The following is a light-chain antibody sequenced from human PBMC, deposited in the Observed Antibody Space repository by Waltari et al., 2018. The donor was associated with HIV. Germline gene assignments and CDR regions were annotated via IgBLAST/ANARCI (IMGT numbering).Light chain of an antibody. CDR1: QSINNY. V-gene: IGKV1-39*01. CDR3: QQSFHSHHT. CDR2: GAT. J-gene: IGKJ2*01. Sequence: DIQMTQSPSSLSASIGYRVAITCRASQSINNYVNWYQQKPGKAPKLLIFGATNLQSGVPPRFSGSGSGTDFTLTITALQPEDLGTYYCQQSFHSHHTFGQGTNLKI.